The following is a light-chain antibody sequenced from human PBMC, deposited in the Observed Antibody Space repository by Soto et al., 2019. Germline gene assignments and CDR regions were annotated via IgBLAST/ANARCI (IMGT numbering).Light chain of an antibody. CDR1: QSVSSY. CDR3: QQRSNWPT. J-gene: IGKJ1*01. V-gene: IGKV3-11*01. Sequence: EIVLTQSPATLSLSPGERATLSCRASQSVSSYLAWYQQKPGQAPRLLIYDASNRATGIPARFSGSGSGTDFTLTISSLEPEDFAFYDCQQRSNWPTFGQGTKVEIK. CDR2: DAS.